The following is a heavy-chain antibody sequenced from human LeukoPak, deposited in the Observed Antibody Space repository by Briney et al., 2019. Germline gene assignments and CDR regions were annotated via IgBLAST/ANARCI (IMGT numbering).Heavy chain of an antibody. CDR3: ARAVTSPGMDV. V-gene: IGHV3-48*03. D-gene: IGHD4-11*01. J-gene: IGHJ6*02. Sequence: GGSLRLSCAASGFTFSGYEMNWVRQAPGKGLEWVSYISSSGSTIYYADSVKGRFTISRDNAKNSLYLQMNSLRADDTAVYYCARAVTSPGMDVWGQGITVTVSS. CDR2: ISSSGSTI. CDR1: GFTFSGYE.